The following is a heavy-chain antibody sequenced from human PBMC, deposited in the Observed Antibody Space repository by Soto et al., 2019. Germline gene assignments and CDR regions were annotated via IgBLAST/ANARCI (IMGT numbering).Heavy chain of an antibody. CDR1: GFTFSTYS. D-gene: IGHD7-27*01. CDR2: IGIASSTV. V-gene: IGHV3-48*01. CDR3: ARVTGP. J-gene: IGHJ1*01. Sequence: GGSLRLSCAASGFTFSTYSMNWVRQTPGKGLEWVSYIGIASSTVWYADSVKGRFTISRDNAKNSLYLQMNSLRAEDTAVYYCARVTGPWGQGTLVTVSS.